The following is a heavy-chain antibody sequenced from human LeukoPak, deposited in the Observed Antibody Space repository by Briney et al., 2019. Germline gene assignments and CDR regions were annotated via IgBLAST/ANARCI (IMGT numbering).Heavy chain of an antibody. CDR1: GFTFSSYA. CDR2: IWYGGSNK. V-gene: IGHV3-30*02. CDR3: AKTGTQYAFDI. J-gene: IGHJ3*02. Sequence: GGSLRLSCAASGFTFSSYAMHWVRQAPGKGLEWVAVIWYGGSNKYYADSVKGRFTISRDNSKNTLYLQMNSLRAEDTAVYYCAKTGTQYAFDIWGQGTMVTVSS. D-gene: IGHD1-1*01.